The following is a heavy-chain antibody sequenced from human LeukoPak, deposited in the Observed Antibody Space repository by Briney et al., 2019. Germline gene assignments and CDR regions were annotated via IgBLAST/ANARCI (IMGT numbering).Heavy chain of an antibody. V-gene: IGHV4-34*01. D-gene: IGHD3-10*01. CDR1: GGSFSGYY. CDR3: ARRMVRGVIIRYYFDY. CDR2: IT. J-gene: IGHJ4*02. Sequence: SETLSLTCAVYGGSFSGYYWSWIRQPPGKGLEWIGSITYYNPSLKSRVTISVDTSKNQFSLKLSSVTAADTAVYYCARRMVRGVIIRYYFDYWGQGTLVTVSS.